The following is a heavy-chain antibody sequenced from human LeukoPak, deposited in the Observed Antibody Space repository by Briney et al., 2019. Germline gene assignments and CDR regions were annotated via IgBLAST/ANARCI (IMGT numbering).Heavy chain of an antibody. CDR2: ISNFGSTI. D-gene: IGHD3-10*01. J-gene: IGHJ4*02. V-gene: IGHV3-48*03. CDR1: GFTFSSYE. Sequence: GGSLRLSCAASGFTFSSYEMNWVRQAPGKGLEWVSYISNFGSTIYYADSVKGRFTISRDNSKNTLYLQMHSLRAEDTAVYYCAKDLGSGTPPMYFGYWGQGTLVTVSS. CDR3: AKDLGSGTPPMYFGY.